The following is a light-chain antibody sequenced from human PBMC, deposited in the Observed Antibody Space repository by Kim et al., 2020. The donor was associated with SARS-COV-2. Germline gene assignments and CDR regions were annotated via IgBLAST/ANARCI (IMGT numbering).Light chain of an antibody. V-gene: IGKV1-5*01. CDR1: QSVSSY. Sequence: SASVGDRVPITCRASQSVSSYLAWYQQRPGKAPNLLIYDASRLESGVPSRFSGSGSGTEFTLTISNLQPDDFASYYCQQYITDRTFGQGTKVDIK. J-gene: IGKJ1*01. CDR3: QQYITDRT. CDR2: DAS.